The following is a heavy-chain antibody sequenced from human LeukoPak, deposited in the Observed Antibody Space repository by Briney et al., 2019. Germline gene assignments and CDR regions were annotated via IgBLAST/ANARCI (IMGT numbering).Heavy chain of an antibody. CDR3: ARYSGTYRDY. J-gene: IGHJ4*02. D-gene: IGHD1-26*01. CDR2: ITSSSTYI. CDR1: GFPFSSYN. Sequence: GGSLRLSCAASGFPFSSYNMTWVRQAPGKGLKWVSSITSSSTYIFYADSVTGRFTISRDNAKNSLYLQMNSLRAEDTAVYYCARYSGTYRDYWGQGTLVTVSS. V-gene: IGHV3-21*01.